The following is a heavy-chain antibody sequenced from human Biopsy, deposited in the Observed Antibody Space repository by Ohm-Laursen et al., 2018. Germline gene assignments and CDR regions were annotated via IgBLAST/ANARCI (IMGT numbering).Heavy chain of an antibody. J-gene: IGHJ5*02. CDR3: ARGGSRRVSIFEASIYWFDT. CDR2: MIPSSGKT. Sequence: SVKVSCKASGYSFSTYDVNWVRQARGQGLEWMGWMIPSSGKTGYAQRFQGRVTLTMNTSISTAYMELSGLRSEDTAVYFCARGGSRRVSIFEASIYWFDTWGQGTLVTVSS. V-gene: IGHV1-8*01. CDR1: GYSFSTYD. D-gene: IGHD6-6*01.